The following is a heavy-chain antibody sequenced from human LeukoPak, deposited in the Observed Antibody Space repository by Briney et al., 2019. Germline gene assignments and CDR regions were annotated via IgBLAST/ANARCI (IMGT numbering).Heavy chain of an antibody. Sequence: PSETLSLTCTVSGGSISSSSYTWGWIRQPPGKGLEWIGSIYYSGSTYYNPSLKSRVTISVDTSKNQFSLKLSSVTAADTAVYYCASSMRSYYDILTGYAIDAFAIWGQGTMVTVSS. V-gene: IGHV4-39*01. CDR1: GGSISSSSYT. CDR2: IYYSGST. J-gene: IGHJ3*02. CDR3: ASSMRSYYDILTGYAIDAFAI. D-gene: IGHD3-9*01.